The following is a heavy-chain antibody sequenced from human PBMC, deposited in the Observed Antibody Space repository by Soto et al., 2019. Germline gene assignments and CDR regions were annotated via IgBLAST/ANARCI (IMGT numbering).Heavy chain of an antibody. CDR3: VHNGWYYVFAM. Sequence: PSETLSLTCAVYGGSFSGYYWSWIRQPPGKGLEWIGEINHSGSTNYNPSLKSRVTISRDNSKNTLYLQMNSLRAEDTALYYCVHNGWYYVFAMWGQGTMVTV. CDR1: GGSFSGYY. D-gene: IGHD6-19*01. V-gene: IGHV4-34*01. CDR2: INHSGST. J-gene: IGHJ3*02.